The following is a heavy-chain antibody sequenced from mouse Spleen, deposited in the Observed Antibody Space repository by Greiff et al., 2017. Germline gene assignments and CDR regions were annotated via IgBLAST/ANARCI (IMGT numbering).Heavy chain of an antibody. Sequence: LQQPGSELVRPGASVKLSCKASGYTFTSYWMHWVKQRPGQGLEWIGNIYPGSGSTNYDEKFKSKATLTVDTSSSTAYMQLSSLTSEDSAVYYCIYDGYAMDYWGQGTSVTVSS. J-gene: IGHJ4*01. CDR2: IYPGSGST. V-gene: IGHV1S22*01. CDR3: IYDGYAMDY. D-gene: IGHD1-1*01. CDR1: GYTFTSYW.